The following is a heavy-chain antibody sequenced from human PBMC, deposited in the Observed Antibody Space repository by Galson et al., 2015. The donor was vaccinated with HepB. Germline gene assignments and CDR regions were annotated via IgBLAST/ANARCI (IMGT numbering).Heavy chain of an antibody. CDR2: ISYDGTRR. CDR1: GFTFTDKA. V-gene: IGHV3-30-3*01. CDR3: AKDSTGVYFDS. Sequence: SLRLSCAASGFTFTDKAMHWVRQAPGKGLEWVAVISYDGTRRYYADFVKGRFTISRDNSKNTVYLVMNSLTAEDTAVYYCAKDSTGVYFDSWGQGTLVTVSS. D-gene: IGHD7-27*01. J-gene: IGHJ4*02.